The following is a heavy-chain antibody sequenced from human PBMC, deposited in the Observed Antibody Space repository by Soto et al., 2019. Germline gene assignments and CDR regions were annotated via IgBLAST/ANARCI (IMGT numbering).Heavy chain of an antibody. CDR3: ARGGSYRLAPFDY. CDR2: IYYSGST. D-gene: IGHD3-16*02. J-gene: IGHJ4*02. V-gene: IGHV4-30-4*01. CDR1: GGSISSGDFY. Sequence: QVQLQESGPGLVKPSQTLSLTCTVSGGSISSGDFYWSWIHQPPGKGLEWIGYIYYSGSTYYNPSLMSRVTISVDTSKNQFSLKLSSVTAADTAVYYCARGGSYRLAPFDYWGQGNLVTVSS.